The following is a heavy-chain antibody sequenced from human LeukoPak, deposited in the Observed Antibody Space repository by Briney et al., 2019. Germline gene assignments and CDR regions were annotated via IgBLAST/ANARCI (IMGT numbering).Heavy chain of an antibody. CDR2: IKQDGSER. CDR3: ARGPAGWELEWDTGFDY. D-gene: IGHD1-26*01. V-gene: IGHV3-7*03. J-gene: IGHJ4*02. CDR1: GSTFSSYW. Sequence: GGSPRLSCAVSGSTFSSYWMNWVRQAPGKGLEWVANIKQDGSERNYVDSVKGRFTISRDNSKNTLYLQMNSLRVEDTAVYYCARGPAGWELEWDTGFDYWGQGTLVTVSS.